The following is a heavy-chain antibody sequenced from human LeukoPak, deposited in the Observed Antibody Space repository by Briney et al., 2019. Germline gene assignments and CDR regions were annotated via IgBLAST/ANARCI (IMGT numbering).Heavy chain of an antibody. V-gene: IGHV3-11*01. Sequence: PGGSLRLSCAASGFTFSNYYMSWIRQAPGKGLEWVSYISSSGSTIYYADSVKGRFTISRDNAKNSLYLQMNSLRAEDTAVYYCARGRWFGEGATSWFDPWGQGTLVTVSS. CDR3: ARGRWFGEGATSWFDP. CDR1: GFTFSNYY. D-gene: IGHD3-10*01. J-gene: IGHJ5*02. CDR2: ISSSGSTI.